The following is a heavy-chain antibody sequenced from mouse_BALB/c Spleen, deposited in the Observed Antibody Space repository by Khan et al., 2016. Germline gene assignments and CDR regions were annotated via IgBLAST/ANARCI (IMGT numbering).Heavy chain of an antibody. D-gene: IGHD2-4*01. J-gene: IGHJ3*01. V-gene: IGHV5-4*02. CDR1: GFTFSDYY. CDR3: AREGLRRGFAY. CDR2: ISDGGSYT. Sequence: EVELVESGGGLVKPGGSLKLSCAASGFTFSDYYMYWVRQTPEKRLEWVATISDGGSYTYYPDSVKGRFTSSRYNAKNNLYLQMSSLKSEDTAMYYCAREGLRRGFAYWGQGTLVTVSA.